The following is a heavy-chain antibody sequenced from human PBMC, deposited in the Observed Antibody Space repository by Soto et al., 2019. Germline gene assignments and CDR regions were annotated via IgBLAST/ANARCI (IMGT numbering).Heavy chain of an antibody. J-gene: IGHJ4*02. CDR1: GYGFTTYG. V-gene: IGHV1-18*01. CDR2: ISAHNGNT. D-gene: IGHD1-1*01. CDR3: EGGRYGDY. Sequence: QVHLVQSGAEVKKPGASVKVSCKGSGYGFTTYGITWVRQAPGQGLEWMAWISAHNGNTNYAQKLQGRVTVTRDTSTSTAYMEVRSLRSDVTAVYYCEGGRYGDYWGQGALVTVSS.